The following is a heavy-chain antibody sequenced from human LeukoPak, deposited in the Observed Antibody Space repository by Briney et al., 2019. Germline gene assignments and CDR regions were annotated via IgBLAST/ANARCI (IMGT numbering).Heavy chain of an antibody. D-gene: IGHD5-12*01. Sequence: PSETLSLTCAVYGGSFSGYYWSWIRQPPGKGLEWIGEINHSGSTNYNSSLKSRVTISVDTSKKQFSLKLSSVTAADTAVYYCARVNWSGYDFRGAFDIWGQGKTVTVSS. V-gene: IGHV4-34*01. CDR1: GGSFSGYY. CDR2: INHSGST. J-gene: IGHJ3*02. CDR3: ARVNWSGYDFRGAFDI.